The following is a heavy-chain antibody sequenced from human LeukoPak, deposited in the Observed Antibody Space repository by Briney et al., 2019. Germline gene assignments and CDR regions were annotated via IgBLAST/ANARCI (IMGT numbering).Heavy chain of an antibody. D-gene: IGHD6-13*01. CDR2: IRSKAYGGTT. CDR3: AKDPDSTTDY. V-gene: IGHV3-49*04. Sequence: PGGSLRLSCTASGFTFGDYAMSWVRQAPGKGLEWVGFIRSKAYGGTTEYAASVRGRFTISRDDSKSIAYLQMNSLRAEDTAVYYCAKDPDSTTDYWGQGTLVTVSS. J-gene: IGHJ4*02. CDR1: GFTFGDYA.